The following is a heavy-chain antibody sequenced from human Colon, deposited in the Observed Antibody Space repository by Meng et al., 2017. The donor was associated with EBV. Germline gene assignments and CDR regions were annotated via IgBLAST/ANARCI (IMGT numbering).Heavy chain of an antibody. CDR3: ARVWQSLTAFFDS. D-gene: IGHD2-21*01. V-gene: IGHV4-4*02. Sequence: VTLQESGPGLAKPSGTLSLHCAVSGGSISSSHWWTWVRQPPGKGLEWIGEVYHTGSTKYNPSLKSRLTISVDKSKNQFSLNLTSVTAADTAVYYCARVWQSLTAFFDSWGQGTLVTVSS. CDR2: VYHTGST. CDR1: GGSISSSHW. J-gene: IGHJ4*02.